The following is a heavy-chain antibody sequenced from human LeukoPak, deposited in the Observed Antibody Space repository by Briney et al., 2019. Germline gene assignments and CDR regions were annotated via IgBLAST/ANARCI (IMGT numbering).Heavy chain of an antibody. CDR2: IYHSGST. V-gene: IGHV4-34*01. CDR3: ARGGEKRDYYDSSGYYYVFDY. Sequence: SETLSLTCAVYGGSFSGYYWSWIRQPPGKGLEWIGSIYHSGSTYYNPSLKSRVTISVDTSKNQFSLKLSSVTAADTAVYYCARGGEKRDYYDSSGYYYVFDYWGQGTLVTVSS. D-gene: IGHD3-22*01. CDR1: GGSFSGYY. J-gene: IGHJ4*02.